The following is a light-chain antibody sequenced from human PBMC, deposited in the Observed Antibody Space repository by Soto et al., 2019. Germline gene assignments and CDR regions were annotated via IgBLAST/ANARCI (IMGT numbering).Light chain of an antibody. J-gene: IGKJ4*01. Sequence: EIQMTQSPSSLSVSVGDRVTSTCQASQDISNYLNWYQQKPGKAPKLLIYDASNLETGVPSRFSGSGSGTDFTFTISSLQPEDIATYYCQQYDNLPLTFGGGTKVEIK. CDR3: QQYDNLPLT. CDR1: QDISNY. V-gene: IGKV1-33*01. CDR2: DAS.